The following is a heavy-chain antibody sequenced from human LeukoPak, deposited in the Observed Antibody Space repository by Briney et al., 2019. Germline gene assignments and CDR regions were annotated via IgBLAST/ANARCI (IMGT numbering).Heavy chain of an antibody. CDR3: ARRPVAATRGGGFGAFDM. D-gene: IGHD2-15*01. CDR1: GGAFSGYY. V-gene: IGHV4-34*12. Sequence: PSETLSLTCGVSGGAFSGYYWSWLRQAPGKGLEWIGEIIHTGITNYSPSLKSRVTVSVDTSNNQVSLKLTSVTAADTAMYFCARRPVAATRGGGFGAFDMWGQGTMVTVTS. CDR2: IIHTGIT. J-gene: IGHJ3*02.